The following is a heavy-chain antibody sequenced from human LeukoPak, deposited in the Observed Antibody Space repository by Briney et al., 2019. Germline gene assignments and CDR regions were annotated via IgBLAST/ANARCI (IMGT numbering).Heavy chain of an antibody. CDR2: IRSKAYGGTT. D-gene: IGHD3-3*01. CDR1: GFTFGDYA. V-gene: IGHV3-49*04. J-gene: IGHJ4*02. CDR3: TRDSLHAYDFWSGYFFDY. Sequence: GRSLRLSCTASGFTFGDYAMSWVRQAPGKGLEWVGFIRSKAYGGTTEYAASVKGRFTISRDDSKSIAYLQMNSLKTEDTAVYYCTRDSLHAYDFWSGYFFDYWGQGTLVTVSS.